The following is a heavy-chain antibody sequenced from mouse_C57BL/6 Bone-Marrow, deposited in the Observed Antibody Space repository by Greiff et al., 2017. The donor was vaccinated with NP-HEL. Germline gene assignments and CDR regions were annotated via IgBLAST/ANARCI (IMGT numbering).Heavy chain of an antibody. CDR1: GYTFTSYW. CDR2: IDPSDSYT. V-gene: IGHV1-59*01. CDR3: ARCDDWYFDV. Sequence: QVQLQQPRAELVRPGTSVKLSCKASGYTFTSYWMHWVKQRPGQGLEWIGVIDPSDSYTNYNQKFKGKATLTVDTSSSTAYMQLSSLTSEDSAVYYCARCDDWYFDVWGTGTTVTVSS. J-gene: IGHJ1*03.